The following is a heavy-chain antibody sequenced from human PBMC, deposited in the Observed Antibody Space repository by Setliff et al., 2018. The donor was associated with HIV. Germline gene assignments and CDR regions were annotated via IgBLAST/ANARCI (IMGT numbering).Heavy chain of an antibody. V-gene: IGHV4-61*09. CDR1: GGSINSGSYY. CDR2: IYTSGST. D-gene: IGHD1-26*01. CDR3: ARASVGATGLYAFDI. Sequence: SETLSLTCTVSGGSINSGSYYWSWIRQPAGKGLEWIGHIYTSGSTNYNPSLKSRVAISVDTSKTQFSLRLNSLTATDTALYYCARASVGATGLYAFDIWGQGTVVTV. J-gene: IGHJ3*02.